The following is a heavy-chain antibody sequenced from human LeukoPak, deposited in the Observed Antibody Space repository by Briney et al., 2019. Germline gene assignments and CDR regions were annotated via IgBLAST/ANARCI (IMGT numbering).Heavy chain of an antibody. V-gene: IGHV3-11*03. J-gene: IGHJ4*02. D-gene: IGHD4-23*01. CDR2: ISDSGSYT. Sequence: GGSLRLSSAASGFSYRGYYMSWIRQAPGKGLEWVAYISDSGSYTNYADSVRGRFTISRDNAKKSLFLQMIDLRPEDAAVYYCARTVGRGPGGHFDYWGQGALVTVSS. CDR1: GFSYRGYY. CDR3: ARTVGRGPGGHFDY.